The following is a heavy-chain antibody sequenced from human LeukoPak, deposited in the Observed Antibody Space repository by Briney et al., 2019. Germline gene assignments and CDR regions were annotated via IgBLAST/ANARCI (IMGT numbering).Heavy chain of an antibody. CDR3: AKVFYTSSFDF. J-gene: IGHJ4*02. CDR1: TTFA. D-gene: IGHD2/OR15-2a*01. Sequence: GGSLRLSCAAFTTFAMSWVRQAPGRGLEWVSVISDRDDKTHYADSVRGRFTISRDNSKKTVSLQMNGLRVDDTAVYFWAKVFYTSSFDFSGQGILVTVSP. V-gene: IGHV3-23*01. CDR2: ISDRDDKT.